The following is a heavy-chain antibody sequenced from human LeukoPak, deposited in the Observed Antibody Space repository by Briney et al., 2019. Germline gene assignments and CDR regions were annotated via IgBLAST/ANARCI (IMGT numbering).Heavy chain of an antibody. CDR2: INYSGST. D-gene: IGHD2-15*01. J-gene: IGHJ6*03. Sequence: SETLSLTCTVSGGSISSNFWSWIRQPPGKGLEYIGYINYSGSTNYNPSLKSRVTISVDTSKNQFSLKLSSVTAADTAVYYCARGDCSGGSCYPYYYYMDVWGKGTTVTVSS. V-gene: IGHV4-59*08. CDR1: GGSISSNF. CDR3: ARGDCSGGSCYPYYYYMDV.